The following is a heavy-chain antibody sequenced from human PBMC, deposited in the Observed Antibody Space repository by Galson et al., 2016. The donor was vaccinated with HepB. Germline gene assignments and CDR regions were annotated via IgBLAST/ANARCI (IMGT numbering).Heavy chain of an antibody. CDR3: ARHVGWLWFDF. Sequence: QSGAEVKKPGESLKISCQASGYSFTTFWIGWVRQLPGKGLEWMGVIYPDDSDTTYSPSFQGQVTIAADKSLRTPYLQWSSLKTSDTAIYYCARHVGWLWFDFWGQGTLVTVSS. V-gene: IGHV5-51*01. CDR2: IYPDDSDT. CDR1: GYSFTTFW. J-gene: IGHJ4*02. D-gene: IGHD5-24*01.